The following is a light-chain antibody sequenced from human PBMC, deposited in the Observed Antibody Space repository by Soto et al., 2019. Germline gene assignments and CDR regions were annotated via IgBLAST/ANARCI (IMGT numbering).Light chain of an antibody. Sequence: QSALTQPASVSGSPGQSITISCTGTSSDVGGYNYVSWYQQHPGKAPKLMIYDVSNRPSGVSNRFSGSKSGNTASLTISGLPADDEADYYCSSYTSSSTVVFGGWTKLTVL. V-gene: IGLV2-14*01. CDR1: SSDVGGYNY. J-gene: IGLJ2*01. CDR2: DVS. CDR3: SSYTSSSTVV.